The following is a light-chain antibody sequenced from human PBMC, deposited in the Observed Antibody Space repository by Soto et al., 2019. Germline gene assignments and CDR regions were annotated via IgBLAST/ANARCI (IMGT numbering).Light chain of an antibody. J-gene: IGKJ1*01. CDR3: QQYGDRPRT. CDR1: QDIGSP. CDR2: DAS. V-gene: IGKV3-15*01. Sequence: VLTQSPATLSVCPGDRATLSCRASQDIGSPVAWYHQRSGHAPRLLIFDASIRVPTTPARFSGSVSGTEFTLTISSLESEDFAVYFCQQYGDRPRTLGQGTKVDSK.